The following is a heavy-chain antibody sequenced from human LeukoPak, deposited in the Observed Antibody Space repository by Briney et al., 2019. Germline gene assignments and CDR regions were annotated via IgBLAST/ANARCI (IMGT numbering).Heavy chain of an antibody. V-gene: IGHV3-74*01. CDR3: ARRQATLGGFDF. Sequence: GGSLRLSCITSGFTFSNYWIHWVRQAPGKGLVWVSRINTDGSTTSYAVSVRGRFTISRDNAANTLYLQMNSLRAEDTAVYYCARRQATLGGFDFWGQGTLVTVSS. D-gene: IGHD3-16*01. J-gene: IGHJ4*02. CDR2: INTDGSTT. CDR1: GFTFSNYW.